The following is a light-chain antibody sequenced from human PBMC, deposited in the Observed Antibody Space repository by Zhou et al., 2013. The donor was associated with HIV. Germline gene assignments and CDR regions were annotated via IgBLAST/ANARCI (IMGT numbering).Light chain of an antibody. CDR2: KAS. CDR1: QSISSW. V-gene: IGKV1-5*03. J-gene: IGKJ1*01. CDR3: QQYNDYSWT. Sequence: DIQMTQSPSTVSASVGDRVTITCRASQSISSWLAWYQQKPGKAPKLLIYKASSLESGVPSRFSGSGSGTEFTLTISSLQPDDFATYYCQQYNDYSWTFGQGTKVGNQT.